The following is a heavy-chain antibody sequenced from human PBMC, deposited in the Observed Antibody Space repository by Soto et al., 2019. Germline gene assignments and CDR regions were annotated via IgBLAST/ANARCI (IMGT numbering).Heavy chain of an antibody. D-gene: IGHD3-10*01. Sequence: EVPLVESGGGLVKPGGSLTLSCAASGFTFTYAWMNWVRQAPGTGLEWVGRIKSKTAGGTTDYTAHVKGRFTISRDDSKTTLFLPMNSLKAEDTAVYYCATDGGAWGQGTLVTVSS. J-gene: IGHJ5*02. CDR3: ATDGGA. V-gene: IGHV3-15*07. CDR1: GFTFTYAW. CDR2: IKSKTAGGTT.